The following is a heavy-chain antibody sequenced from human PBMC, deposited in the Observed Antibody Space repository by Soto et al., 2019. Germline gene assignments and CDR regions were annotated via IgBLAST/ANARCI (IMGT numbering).Heavy chain of an antibody. J-gene: IGHJ4*02. D-gene: IGHD1-26*01. CDR1: GFSFSSYS. Sequence: EMQLVESGGGLVKPGGSLRLSCAASGFSFSSYSINWVRQAPGKGLEWVAGISSSCSYIYYADSVQGRFTISRDKAMNSLYLQMTGLRDEDTAVYYCARGGSDTDFWGQGILVTVSS. CDR2: ISSSCSYI. V-gene: IGHV3-21*01. CDR3: ARGGSDTDF.